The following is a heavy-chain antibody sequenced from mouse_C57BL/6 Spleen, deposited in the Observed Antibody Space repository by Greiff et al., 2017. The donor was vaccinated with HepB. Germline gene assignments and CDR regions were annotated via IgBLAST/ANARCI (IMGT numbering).Heavy chain of an antibody. D-gene: IGHD2-2*01. J-gene: IGHJ4*01. CDR3: ARGGLRPYYYAMDY. V-gene: IGHV2-9-1*01. CDR2: IWTGGGT. CDR1: GFSLTSYA. Sequence: QVQLQQSGPGLVAPSQSLSITCTVSGFSLTSYAISWVRQPPGKGLEWLGVIWTGGGTNYNSALKSILSISTDNSKSQVFLKRNSLQTDETARYYCARGGLRPYYYAMDYWGQGTSVTVAS.